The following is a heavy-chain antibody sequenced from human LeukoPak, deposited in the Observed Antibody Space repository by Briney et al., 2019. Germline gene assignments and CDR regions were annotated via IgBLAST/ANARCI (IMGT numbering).Heavy chain of an antibody. Sequence: SETLSLTCTVSGGSFSTYYWSWIRQPPGKGLEWIGSIYYSGSTYYNPSLKSRVTISVDTSKNQFSLKLSSVTAADTAVYYCARDFRYCTNGVCPNNWFDPWGQGTLVTVSS. CDR1: GGSFSTYY. CDR2: IYYSGST. J-gene: IGHJ5*02. CDR3: ARDFRYCTNGVCPNNWFDP. V-gene: IGHV4-39*07. D-gene: IGHD2-8*01.